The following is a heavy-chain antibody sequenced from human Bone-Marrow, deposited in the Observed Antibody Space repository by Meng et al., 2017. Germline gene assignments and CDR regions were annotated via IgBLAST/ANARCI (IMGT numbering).Heavy chain of an antibody. V-gene: IGHV1-3*01. J-gene: IGHJ4*02. CDR3: ARMRYSSGPDY. D-gene: IGHD6-19*01. CDR1: GYTFTSYD. Sequence: ASVKVSCKASGYTFTSYDINWVRQATGQRLEWMGWINAGNGNTKYSQKFQGRVTITRDTSASTAYMELSSLRSEDTAVYYCARMRYSSGPDYWGQGTLVTVSS. CDR2: INAGNGNT.